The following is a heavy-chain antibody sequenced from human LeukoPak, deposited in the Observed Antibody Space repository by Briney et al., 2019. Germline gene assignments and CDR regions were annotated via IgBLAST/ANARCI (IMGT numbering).Heavy chain of an antibody. Sequence: PGGSLRLSCAASGFTFSGSAMHRVRQASGKGLEWVGRIRSKANSYATAYAASVKGRFTISRDDSKNTAYLQMNSLKTEDTAVYYCTRQVLGAFDIWGQGTMVTVSS. CDR2: IRSKANSYAT. J-gene: IGHJ3*02. V-gene: IGHV3-73*01. CDR1: GFTFSGSA. CDR3: TRQVLGAFDI.